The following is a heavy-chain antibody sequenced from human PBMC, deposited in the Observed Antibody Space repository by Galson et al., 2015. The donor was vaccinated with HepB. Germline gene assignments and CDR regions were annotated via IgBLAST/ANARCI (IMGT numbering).Heavy chain of an antibody. CDR1: GFTFGDYA. J-gene: IGHJ6*02. V-gene: IGHV3-49*03. CDR3: TRELDYDILTGYYINYYYYFGVDV. Sequence: SLRLSCAASGFTFGDYAMSWFRQAPGKGLEWVGFIRSKAYGGTTEYAASVKGRFTISRDDSKSIAYLQMNSLKTEDTAVYYCTRELDYDILTGYYINYYYYFGVDVWGQGTTVTVSS. D-gene: IGHD3-9*01. CDR2: IRSKAYGGTT.